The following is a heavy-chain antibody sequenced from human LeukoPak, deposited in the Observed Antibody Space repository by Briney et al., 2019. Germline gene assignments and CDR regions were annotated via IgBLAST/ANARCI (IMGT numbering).Heavy chain of an antibody. CDR3: ARDSRYCSSTSCTRDDY. Sequence: GASVKVSCKASGGTFSSYTISWVRQAPGQGLEWMGRMIPILGIANYAQKFQGRVTITADKSTSTAYMELSSLRSEDTAVYYCARDSRYCSSTSCTRDDYWGQGTLVTVSS. V-gene: IGHV1-69*04. J-gene: IGHJ4*02. CDR1: GGTFSSYT. CDR2: MIPILGIA. D-gene: IGHD2-2*01.